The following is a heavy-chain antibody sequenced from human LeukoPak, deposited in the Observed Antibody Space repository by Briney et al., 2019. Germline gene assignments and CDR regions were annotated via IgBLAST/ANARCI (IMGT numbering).Heavy chain of an antibody. J-gene: IGHJ4*02. D-gene: IGHD1-26*01. V-gene: IGHV3-53*01. CDR1: GLIVSSNY. CDR3: ARVWANSGNFYGEDY. Sequence: GGSLRLSCAVSGLIVSSNYMSWVRQAPGKGLEWVSVIYSSGSTYYADSVKGRFTISRDNSKNTLYLQMNSLRAEDTAVYYCARVWANSGNFYGEDYWGQGTLVTVSS. CDR2: IYSSGST.